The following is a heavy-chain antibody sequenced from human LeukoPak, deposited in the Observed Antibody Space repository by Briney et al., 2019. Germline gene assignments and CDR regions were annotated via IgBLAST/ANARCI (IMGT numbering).Heavy chain of an antibody. V-gene: IGHV4-31*02. CDR3: ARWVDAFDV. J-gene: IGHJ3*01. Sequence: SETLSLTRRVSGASVSSDGYYWSWVRQHPGKGLQWIGYIYYRGTTFYKPSLKSRVSISIDTSTNQFSLKLSSVTAADTAVYYCARWVDAFDVWGQGTMVTVSS. CDR2: IYYRGTT. CDR1: GASVSSDGYY.